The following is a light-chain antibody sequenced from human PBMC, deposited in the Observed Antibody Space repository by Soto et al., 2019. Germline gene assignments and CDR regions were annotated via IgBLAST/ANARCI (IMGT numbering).Light chain of an antibody. J-gene: IGKJ1*01. CDR1: QSISSW. CDR2: DAS. Sequence: DIQMTQSPSSLSASVGDRVTITCRASQSISSWLAWYQQKPGKAPKLLIYDASNRATGIPDRFSGSGSGTDFTLTISRLEPEDFAVYYCQQYGSSPTFGQGTKVDI. V-gene: IGKV1-5*01. CDR3: QQYGSSPT.